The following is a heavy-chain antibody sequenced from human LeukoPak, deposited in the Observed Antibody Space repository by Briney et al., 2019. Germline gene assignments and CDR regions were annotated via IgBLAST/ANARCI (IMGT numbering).Heavy chain of an antibody. D-gene: IGHD3-22*01. J-gene: IGHJ3*02. CDR1: GGSISSGGYS. Sequence: PSETLSLTCAVSGGSISSGGYSWSWIRQPPGKGLEWIGYIYYSGSTYYNPSLKSRVTISVDTSKNQFSLKLSSVTAADTAVYYCAREGLDYYDSSGYSINGHAFDIWGQGTMVTVSS. CDR2: IYYSGST. V-gene: IGHV4-30-4*07. CDR3: AREGLDYYDSSGYSINGHAFDI.